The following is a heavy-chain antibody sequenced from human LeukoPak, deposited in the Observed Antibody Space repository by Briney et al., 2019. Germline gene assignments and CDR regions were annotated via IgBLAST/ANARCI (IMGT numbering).Heavy chain of an antibody. Sequence: SETLSLTCTVSGGSISSSYYYWGWIRQPPGKGLEWIGTIYYTGSTYYNPSLKSRVTISVDTSKNQFSLKLSSVTAADTAVYYCARTYYYDSSGYYHDAFDIWGQGTMVTVSS. CDR3: ARTYYYDSSGYYHDAFDI. CDR1: GGSISSSYYY. V-gene: IGHV4-39*07. J-gene: IGHJ3*02. D-gene: IGHD3-22*01. CDR2: IYYTGST.